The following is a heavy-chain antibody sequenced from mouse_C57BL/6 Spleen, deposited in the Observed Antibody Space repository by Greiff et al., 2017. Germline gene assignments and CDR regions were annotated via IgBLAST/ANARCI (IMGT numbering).Heavy chain of an antibody. CDR3: ARATIVTRYFDV. V-gene: IGHV5-17*01. J-gene: IGHJ1*03. CDR2: ISSGSSTI. D-gene: IGHD2-5*01. CDR1: GFTFSDYG. Sequence: EVQVVESGGGLVKPGGSLKLSCAASGFTFSDYGMHWVRQAPEKGLEWVAYISSGSSTIYYADTVKGRFTISRDNAKNTLFLQMTSLRSEGTAMYYCARATIVTRYFDVWGTGTTVTVSS.